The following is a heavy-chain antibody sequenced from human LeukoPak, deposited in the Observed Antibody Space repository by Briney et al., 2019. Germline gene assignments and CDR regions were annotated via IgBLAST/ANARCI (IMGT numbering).Heavy chain of an antibody. V-gene: IGHV1-46*01. CDR2: INPSGGST. Sequence: ASVKVSCKPSGYTFTSYYMHWVRQAPGQGLEWMGIINPSGGSTSYARKFQGRVTMTRDTSTSTVYMELSSLRSEDTAVYYCATRGAWFGELLYHDAFDIWGQGTMVTVSS. CDR3: ATRGAWFGELLYHDAFDI. J-gene: IGHJ3*02. D-gene: IGHD3-10*01. CDR1: GYTFTSYY.